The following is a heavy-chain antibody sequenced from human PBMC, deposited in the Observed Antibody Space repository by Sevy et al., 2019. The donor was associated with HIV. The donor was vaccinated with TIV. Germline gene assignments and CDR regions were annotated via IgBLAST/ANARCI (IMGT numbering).Heavy chain of an antibody. V-gene: IGHV3-7*03. Sequence: GGSLRLSCAASGFAFNSYWMSWVRLAPGMGLQWVGTIKEDGSEKYYVDSMKGRFTISRDNAKNSLYLQMNSLRAEDTAVYYCARDWRGYIGSGSDYYYYGMDVWGQGTTVTVSS. D-gene: IGHD3-10*01. J-gene: IGHJ6*02. CDR1: GFAFNSYW. CDR2: IKEDGSEK. CDR3: ARDWRGYIGSGSDYYYYGMDV.